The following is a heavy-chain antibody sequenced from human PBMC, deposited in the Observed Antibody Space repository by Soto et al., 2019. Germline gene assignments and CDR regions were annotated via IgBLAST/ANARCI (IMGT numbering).Heavy chain of an antibody. CDR3: ATHGNGDYGSGLGYYRMDV. V-gene: IGHV5-10-1*01. J-gene: IGHJ6*02. CDR2: IDPSDSYT. Sequence: GESLKISCKGSGYSFTSYWISWVRQMPGKGLEWMGRIDPSDSYTNYSPSFQGHVTISADKSISTAYLQWSSLKASDTAMYYCATHGNGDYGSGLGYYRMDVWGQGTTVTVSS. D-gene: IGHD3-10*01. CDR1: GYSFTSYW.